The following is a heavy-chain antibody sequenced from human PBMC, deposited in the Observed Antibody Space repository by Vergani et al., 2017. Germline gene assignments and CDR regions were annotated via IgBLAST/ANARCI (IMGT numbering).Heavy chain of an antibody. CDR1: GFTFIMHA. CDR2: LSASYRRT. CDR3: AKVGRSEVAGTFGAFDI. J-gene: IGHJ3*02. Sequence: EVQLLESGGDLVQPGGSLRLSCAASGFTFIMHAMSWVRQAPGKGLEWVSTLSASYRRTHYADSVKGRFTISRDISKNTLFLHMKSLRPEDTAVYYCAKVGRSEVAGTFGAFDIWGQGTMVTVSS. V-gene: IGHV3-23*01. D-gene: IGHD6-19*01.